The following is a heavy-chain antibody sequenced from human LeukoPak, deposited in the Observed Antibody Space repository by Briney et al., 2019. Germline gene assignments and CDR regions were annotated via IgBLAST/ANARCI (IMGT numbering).Heavy chain of an antibody. D-gene: IGHD2-21*02. Sequence: SVKVSCKAAGGTFSSYAISWVRQAPGQGLEWMGRIIPIFGTANYAQKFQGRVTITTDESTSTAYMELSSLRSEDTAVYYCARDAGLYCGGDCFVVPGDDYWGQGTLVTVSS. J-gene: IGHJ4*02. V-gene: IGHV1-69*05. CDR3: ARDAGLYCGGDCFVVPGDDY. CDR1: GGTFSSYA. CDR2: IIPIFGTA.